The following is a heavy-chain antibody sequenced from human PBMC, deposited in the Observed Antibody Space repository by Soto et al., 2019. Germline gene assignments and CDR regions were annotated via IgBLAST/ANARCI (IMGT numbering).Heavy chain of an antibody. CDR3: ASAAVTGTAGLDF. Sequence: ASVKVSCKASGYTFSGFYMHWVRQAPGQGLEWMGWINPNSGGTKSAEKFQGRVTMTRDTSISTAYMELSRLTSDDTAVYHCASAAVTGTAGLDFWGQGTQVTSPQ. CDR1: GYTFSGFY. CDR2: INPNSGGT. V-gene: IGHV1-2*02. J-gene: IGHJ4*02. D-gene: IGHD6-19*01.